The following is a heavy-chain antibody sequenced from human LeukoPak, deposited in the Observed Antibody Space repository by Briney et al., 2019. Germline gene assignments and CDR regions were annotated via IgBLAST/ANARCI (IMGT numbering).Heavy chain of an antibody. CDR1: GFTVSSNY. CDR2: IYSGGST. V-gene: IGHV3-66*01. Sequence: GGSLRLSCAASGFTVSSNYMSWVRQAPGKGLEWVSVIYSGGSTYYADSVKGRFTIPRDNSKNTLYLQMNSLRAEDTAVYYCASPYYYGSGSYFDYWGQGTLVTVSS. D-gene: IGHD3-10*01. CDR3: ASPYYYGSGSYFDY. J-gene: IGHJ4*02.